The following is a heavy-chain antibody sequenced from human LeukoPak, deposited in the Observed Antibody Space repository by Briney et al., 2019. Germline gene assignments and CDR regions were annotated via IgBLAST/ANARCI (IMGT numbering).Heavy chain of an antibody. CDR3: ARQHDDLGWFDP. Sequence: SETLSLTCTVSGGSISSSSYYWGWIRQPPGKGLEWIGSIYYRGSTYYNPSLKSRVTISVDTSKNQFSLKLSSVTAADTAVYYCARQHDDLGWFDPWGQGTLVTVSS. V-gene: IGHV4-39*01. CDR2: IYYRGST. CDR1: GGSISSSSYY. D-gene: IGHD3-3*01. J-gene: IGHJ5*02.